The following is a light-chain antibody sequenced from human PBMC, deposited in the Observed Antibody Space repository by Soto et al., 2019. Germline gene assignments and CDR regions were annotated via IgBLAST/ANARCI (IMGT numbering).Light chain of an antibody. V-gene: IGKV1-8*01. CDR1: QGISSY. Sequence: PSAFSSSTGYRVTITCRASQGISSYLAWYQQKPGKAPKLLIYAASTLQSGVPSRFSGSGSGTDFTLTISCLQSEDFATYYCQQYYSYPWTFGQVTKVDIK. CDR3: QQYYSYPWT. CDR2: AAS. J-gene: IGKJ1*01.